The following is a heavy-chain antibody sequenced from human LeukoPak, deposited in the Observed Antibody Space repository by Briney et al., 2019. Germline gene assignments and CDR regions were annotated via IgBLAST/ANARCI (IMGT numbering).Heavy chain of an antibody. CDR1: GFTFSSYA. D-gene: IGHD3-22*01. J-gene: IGHJ4*02. V-gene: IGHV3-30-3*01. CDR2: ISYDGSNK. CDR3: AKGSGQYDSSVYFDY. Sequence: GGSLRLSWAASGFTFSSYAMHWVSQAPGKGLEWVAVISYDGSNKYYADSVKGRFTISRDNSKNSLYLQMNSLRAEDTALYYCAKGSGQYDSSVYFDYWGQGTLVTVSS.